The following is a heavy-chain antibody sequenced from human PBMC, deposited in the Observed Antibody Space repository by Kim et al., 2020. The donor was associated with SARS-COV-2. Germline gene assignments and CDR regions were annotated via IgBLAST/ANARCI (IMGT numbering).Heavy chain of an antibody. CDR2: ISGSADGT. V-gene: IGHV3-23*01. CDR3: AKGDCTSSSCDSTDY. CDR1: GFTFSNFA. J-gene: IGHJ4*02. Sequence: GGSLRLSCVASGFTFSNFAMSWVRQAPGKGLEWVSTISGSADGTRYADSVKGRFSVSRDNSRNTLDLQMNSLRAEDTATYYCAKGDCTSSSCDSTDYWGRRTLVTVSS. D-gene: IGHD2-2*02.